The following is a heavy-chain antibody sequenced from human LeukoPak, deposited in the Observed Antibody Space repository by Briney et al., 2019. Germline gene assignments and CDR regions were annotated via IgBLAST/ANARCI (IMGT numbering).Heavy chain of an antibody. Sequence: SETLSLTCTLSGYSLSSGYYWGWIRQPPGKGLEWIGSIYHSGSTYYNPSLKSRVTISVDTSKNQFSLKLSSVTAADTAVYYCARVDSNYVFDDYWGQGTLVTVSS. D-gene: IGHD4-11*01. CDR2: IYHSGST. CDR1: GYSLSSGYY. V-gene: IGHV4-38-2*02. J-gene: IGHJ4*02. CDR3: ARVDSNYVFDDY.